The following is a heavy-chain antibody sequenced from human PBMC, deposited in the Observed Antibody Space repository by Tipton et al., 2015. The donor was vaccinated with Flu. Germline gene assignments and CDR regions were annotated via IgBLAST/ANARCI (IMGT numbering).Heavy chain of an antibody. CDR3: ARGFRWGQQLVGFDY. CDR2: LYHSGDT. D-gene: IGHD6-13*01. V-gene: IGHV4-38-2*02. J-gene: IGHJ4*02. Sequence: TLSLTCTVSQYSISSSDYWGWIRKPPGRGLQWIGMLYHSGDTYHNPSFRSRATMSVDTSKNQFSLKLYSVTAADTALYYCARGFRWGQQLVGFDYLGQGMRVTVSA. CDR1: QYSISSSDY.